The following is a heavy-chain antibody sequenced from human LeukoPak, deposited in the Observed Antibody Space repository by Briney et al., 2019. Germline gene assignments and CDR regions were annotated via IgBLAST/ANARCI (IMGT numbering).Heavy chain of an antibody. J-gene: IGHJ4*02. D-gene: IGHD3-9*01. CDR3: ARGSPVLRYFDWLFFDY. V-gene: IGHV4-34*01. CDR2: INHSGST. CDR1: GGSFSDYY. Sequence: SETLSLTCAVYGGSFSDYYWSWIRQPPGKGLEWIGEINHSGSTNYNTSLKSRVTISVDTSKNQFSLKLSSVTAADTAVYYCARGSPVLRYFDWLFFDYWGQGTLVTVSS.